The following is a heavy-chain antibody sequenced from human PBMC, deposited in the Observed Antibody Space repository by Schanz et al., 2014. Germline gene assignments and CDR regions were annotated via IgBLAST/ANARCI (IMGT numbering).Heavy chain of an antibody. J-gene: IGHJ4*02. CDR2: IWSDGSTK. CDR1: GFIFSNYG. Sequence: QVQLVESGGGVVQPGGSLRLSCAASGFIFSNYGMHWVRQAPGKGLEWVAVIWSDGSTKYYAVSVKGRFTISRDNSKNTLYLQMNSLRADDTAVYFCARAHGNNWYGKGLDYWGQGTQVTVSS. CDR3: ARAHGNNWYGKGLDY. V-gene: IGHV3-33*01. D-gene: IGHD1-1*01.